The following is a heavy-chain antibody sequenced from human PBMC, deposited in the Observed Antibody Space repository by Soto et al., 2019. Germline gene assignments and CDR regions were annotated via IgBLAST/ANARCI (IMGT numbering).Heavy chain of an antibody. Sequence: EVQLVESGGGLVKPGGSLRLSCAASGFTFSSYSMNWVRQAPGKGLEWVSSISSSSSYIYYADSVKGRFTISRDNAKNSLYLQMNSLRAEDTALYYCARRRGRWIQCNWVYPWGQGTLVTVSS. CDR3: ARRRGRWIQCNWVYP. V-gene: IGHV3-21*01. J-gene: IGHJ5*02. D-gene: IGHD5-18*01. CDR2: ISSSSSYI. CDR1: GFTFSSYS.